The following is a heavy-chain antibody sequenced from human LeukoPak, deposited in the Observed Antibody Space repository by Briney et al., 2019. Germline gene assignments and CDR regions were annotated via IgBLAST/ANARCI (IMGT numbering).Heavy chain of an antibody. Sequence: GGSLRLSCTASGFTFGDYAMSWVRQAPGKGLEGVGFIRSKAYGGTTEYAASVKGRFSISRDDSKSIAYLQMNSLKTEDTAVYYCTRLRGSGWYFDYWGQGTLVTVSS. J-gene: IGHJ4*02. CDR2: IRSKAYGGTT. CDR1: GFTFGDYA. CDR3: TRLRGSGWYFDY. D-gene: IGHD6-19*01. V-gene: IGHV3-49*04.